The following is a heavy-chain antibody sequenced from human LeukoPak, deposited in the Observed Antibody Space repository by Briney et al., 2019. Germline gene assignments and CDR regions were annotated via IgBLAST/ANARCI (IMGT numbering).Heavy chain of an antibody. D-gene: IGHD4-17*01. V-gene: IGHV1-2*02. CDR1: GYTFTGYY. J-gene: IGHJ6*03. CDR3: ARDRILGPYDYEAYYYYYYMDV. CDR2: INPNSGVT. Sequence: ASVKVSCKASGYTFTGYYMHWVRQAPGQGLEWMGWINPNSGVTNYAQKFQGRVTMTRDTSISTAYMELSRLRSYDTAVYYCARDRILGPYDYEAYYYYYYMDVWGKGTTVTVSS.